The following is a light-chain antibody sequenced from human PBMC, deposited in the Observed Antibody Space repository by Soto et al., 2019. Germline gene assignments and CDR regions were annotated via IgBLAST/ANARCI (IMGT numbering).Light chain of an antibody. CDR2: GAS. J-gene: IGKJ2*03. Sequence: VLTQSPATLSVSPGERATLSCRASQNVSSDLAWYQQKPGQGPRLLISGASRRAPGVPARFVGSVSRPVFPLTLTSLPSDDFAIYYCQQYHNWPPYSFGQGTSLEI. CDR1: QNVSSD. CDR3: QQYHNWPPYS. V-gene: IGKV3-15*01.